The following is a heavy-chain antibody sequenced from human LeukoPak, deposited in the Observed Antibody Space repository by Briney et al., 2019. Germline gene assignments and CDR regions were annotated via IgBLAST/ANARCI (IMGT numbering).Heavy chain of an antibody. V-gene: IGHV3-30*02. Sequence: GGSLRLSCAASGFTFSSYWMSWVRQAPGKGLEWVAFIRYDGSNKYYADSVKGRFTISRDNSKNTLYLQMNSLRAEDTAVYYCAKGTAMAPYYYFYYMDVWGKGTTVTVSS. CDR3: AKGTAMAPYYYFYYMDV. J-gene: IGHJ6*03. CDR2: IRYDGSNK. CDR1: GFTFSSYW. D-gene: IGHD5-18*01.